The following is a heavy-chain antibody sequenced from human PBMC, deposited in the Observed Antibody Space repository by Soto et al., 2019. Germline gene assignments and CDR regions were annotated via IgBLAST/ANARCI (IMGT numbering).Heavy chain of an antibody. D-gene: IGHD6-19*01. V-gene: IGHV3-23*01. J-gene: IGHJ4*02. CDR3: AKERSSGWSFDY. CDR2: ISGSGDST. Sequence: GGSLRLSCAASGFTFSNYGMHWVRQAPGKGLEWVSGISGSGDSTYYADSVKGRFTVSRDNSKNTLYLQMNSLRAEDTAVFYCAKERSSGWSFDYWGQGTLVTVSS. CDR1: GFTFSNYG.